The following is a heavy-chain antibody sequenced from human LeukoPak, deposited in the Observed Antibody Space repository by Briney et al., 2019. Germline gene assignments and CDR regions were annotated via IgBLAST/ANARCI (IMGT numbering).Heavy chain of an antibody. D-gene: IGHD6-19*01. CDR1: GFTFSSYA. CDR3: AKEQWLDYYFDY. V-gene: IGHV3-23*01. Sequence: PGGSLRLSCAASGFTFSSYAMSWVRQAPGKGLEWVSAISGSAGSTYYADSVKGRFTISRDNSKNTLYLQMNGLRAEDTAVYYCAKEQWLDYYFDYWGQGTLVTVSS. J-gene: IGHJ4*02. CDR2: ISGSAGST.